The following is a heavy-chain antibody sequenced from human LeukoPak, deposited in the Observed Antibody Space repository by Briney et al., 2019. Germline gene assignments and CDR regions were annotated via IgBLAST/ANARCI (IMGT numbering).Heavy chain of an antibody. CDR2: VSYDGGKK. Sequence: PGGSLRLSCAASGFTFSSSGMHWDRQAPGKGLEWVAFVSYDGGKKYYADSVKGRFTISRDNSKNTLYLQMNSLRAEDTAVYYCAKPAYCGGDCYSSPFQHWGQGTLVTVSS. D-gene: IGHD2-21*02. J-gene: IGHJ1*01. CDR1: GFTFSSSG. CDR3: AKPAYCGGDCYSSPFQH. V-gene: IGHV3-30*18.